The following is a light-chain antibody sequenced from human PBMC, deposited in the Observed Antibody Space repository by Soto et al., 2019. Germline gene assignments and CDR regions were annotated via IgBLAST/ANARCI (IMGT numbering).Light chain of an antibody. CDR2: GAS. Sequence: EIVMTQSPATLSVSPGGRATLSCRASQSISDTLAWYQQKPGQAPRLLIHGASTRATGFPGRFSGSGSGIEFTLTISSLQSEDFAVYYCQQYNNWPPITFGQGTRLEIK. J-gene: IGKJ5*01. CDR1: QSISDT. V-gene: IGKV3-15*01. CDR3: QQYNNWPPIT.